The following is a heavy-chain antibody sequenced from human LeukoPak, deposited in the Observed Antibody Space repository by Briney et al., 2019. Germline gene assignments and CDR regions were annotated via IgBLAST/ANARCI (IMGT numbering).Heavy chain of an antibody. D-gene: IGHD6-13*01. V-gene: IGHV1-18*01. CDR1: GYTFTSYG. CDR2: ISAYNGNT. Sequence: GASVRVSCKASGYTFTSYGISWVRQAPGQGLEWMGWISAYNGNTNYAQKLQGRVTMTTDTSTSTAYMELRSLRSDDTAVYYCARDGVYSSSWYEDDYWGQGTLVTVSS. J-gene: IGHJ4*02. CDR3: ARDGVYSSSWYEDDY.